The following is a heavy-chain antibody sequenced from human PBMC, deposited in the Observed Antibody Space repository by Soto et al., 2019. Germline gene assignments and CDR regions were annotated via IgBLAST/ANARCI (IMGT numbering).Heavy chain of an antibody. Sequence: SAKVSCKASGFTFTTSVVHWVRQARGQPPEWMGWIVVGSGDTKYAQNFQERITITRDMSTSTVYMELGSLKSEDTAIYFCAADPIHSHYRFYFANWGQGAQVTV. J-gene: IGHJ4*02. CDR3: AADPIHSHYRFYFAN. CDR1: GFTFTTSV. CDR2: IVVGSGDT. V-gene: IGHV1-58*01. D-gene: IGHD1-26*01.